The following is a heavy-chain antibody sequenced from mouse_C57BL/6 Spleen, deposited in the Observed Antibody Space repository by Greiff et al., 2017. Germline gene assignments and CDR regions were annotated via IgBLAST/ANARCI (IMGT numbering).Heavy chain of an antibody. CDR2: INPNNGGT. D-gene: IGHD2-3*01. CDR3: AREGSYDGYSAWFAD. J-gene: IGHJ3*01. V-gene: IGHV1-22*01. Sequence: VQLQQSGPELVKPGASVKMSCKASGYTFTDYNMHWVKQSHGKSLEWIGYINPNNGGTSYNQKFKGKATLTVNKSSSTAYMELRSLTSEDSAVYYCAREGSYDGYSAWFADWGQGTLVTVSA. CDR1: GYTFTDYN.